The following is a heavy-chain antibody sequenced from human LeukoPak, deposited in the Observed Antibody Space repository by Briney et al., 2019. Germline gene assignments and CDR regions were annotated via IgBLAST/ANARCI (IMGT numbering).Heavy chain of an antibody. Sequence: GGSLRLSCAASGFTFSSYAMHWVRQAPGKGLEWVAVISYDGSNKYYADSVKGRFTISRDNSKNTLYLQMNSLRAEDTAVYYCARDVLGEPTYYFDCWGQGTLVTVSS. CDR1: GFTFSSYA. V-gene: IGHV3-30*04. D-gene: IGHD3-16*01. CDR3: ARDVLGEPTYYFDC. J-gene: IGHJ4*02. CDR2: ISYDGSNK.